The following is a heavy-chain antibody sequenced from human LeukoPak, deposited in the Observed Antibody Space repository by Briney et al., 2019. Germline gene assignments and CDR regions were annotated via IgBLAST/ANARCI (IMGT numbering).Heavy chain of an antibody. D-gene: IGHD6-19*01. Sequence: SETLSLTCAVYGGSFSGYYWSWIRQPPGKGLEWIGEINHSGSTNYNPSLKSRVTMSVDTSKNQFSLKLSSVTAADTAVYYRARAVAGSKWFDPWGQGTLVTVSS. CDR1: GGSFSGYY. CDR3: ARAVAGSKWFDP. CDR2: INHSGST. V-gene: IGHV4-34*01. J-gene: IGHJ5*02.